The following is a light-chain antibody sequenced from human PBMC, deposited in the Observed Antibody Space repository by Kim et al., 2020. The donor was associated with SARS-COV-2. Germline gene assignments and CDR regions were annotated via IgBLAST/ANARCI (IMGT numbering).Light chain of an antibody. CDR2: KTS. Sequence: DIQMTQSPSTLSASVGDRVIITCRASQSLSGWLAWYQQKPGKALKLLIYKTSRLEIGVPSRFSGSGSETEFTLTINSLQPDDFATYYSQQYNHYSTFGQGTKVDIK. V-gene: IGKV1-5*03. CDR1: QSLSGW. J-gene: IGKJ1*01. CDR3: QQYNHYST.